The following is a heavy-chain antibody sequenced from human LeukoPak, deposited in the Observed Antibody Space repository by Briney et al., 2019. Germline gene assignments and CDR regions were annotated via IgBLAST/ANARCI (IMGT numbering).Heavy chain of an antibody. CDR3: ARSLISSGIPYYYYGMDV. Sequence: GGSLRLSCAASGFTFSSYEMNWVRQAPGKGLEWVSYISSGGTTKYYADSVKGRFTISRDNAKNSLYLQMNSLRAEDTAVYYCARSLISSGIPYYYYGMDVWGQGTTVTVSS. CDR1: GFTFSSYE. J-gene: IGHJ6*02. CDR2: ISSGGTTK. V-gene: IGHV3-48*03. D-gene: IGHD3-10*02.